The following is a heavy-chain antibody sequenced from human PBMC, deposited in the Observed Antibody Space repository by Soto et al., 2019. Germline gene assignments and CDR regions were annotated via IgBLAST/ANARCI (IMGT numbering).Heavy chain of an antibody. CDR3: TRRGSSGTPVDY. Sequence: SETLSLTCGVSDYSISSGYYWGWIRQPPGKGLEWIGNIYHSGSTHYNPALKSRVTISVDTSKNQFSLKLKSVTTADTAVYYCTRRGSSGTPVDYWGQGTLVTVSS. CDR1: DYSISSGYY. D-gene: IGHD1-26*01. CDR2: IYHSGST. V-gene: IGHV4-38-2*01. J-gene: IGHJ4*02.